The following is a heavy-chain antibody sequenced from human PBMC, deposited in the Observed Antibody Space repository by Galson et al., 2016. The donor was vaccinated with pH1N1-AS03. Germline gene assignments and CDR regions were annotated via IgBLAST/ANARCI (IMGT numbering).Heavy chain of an antibody. CDR1: GGSLNGHC. J-gene: IGHJ4*02. CDR3: AKGGQYGEYELHD. V-gene: IGHV4-59*11. CDR2: VCTSGAD. D-gene: IGHD4-17*01. Sequence: SETLSLTCTVSGGSLNGHCWSWIRQPPGKGLEWIGFVCTSGADTYNSSLMSRLSIPVDISTNQLSLRLKFMAAPDTAIFYCAKGGQYGEYELHDWVPGTLVTVSS.